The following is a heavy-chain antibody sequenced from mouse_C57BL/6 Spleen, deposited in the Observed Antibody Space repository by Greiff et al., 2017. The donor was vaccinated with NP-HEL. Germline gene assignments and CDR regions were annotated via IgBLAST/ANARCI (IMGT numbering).Heavy chain of an antibody. CDR1: GYAFTNYL. J-gene: IGHJ4*01. D-gene: IGHD3-2*02. CDR2: INPGSGGT. Sequence: VQLQQSGAELVRPGTSVKVSCKASGYAFTNYLIEWVKQRPGQGLEWIGVINPGSGGTNYNEKFKGKATLTADKSSSTAYMQLISLTSEDSAVYFCARSGLQGMDYWGQGTSVTVSS. CDR3: ARSGLQGMDY. V-gene: IGHV1-54*01.